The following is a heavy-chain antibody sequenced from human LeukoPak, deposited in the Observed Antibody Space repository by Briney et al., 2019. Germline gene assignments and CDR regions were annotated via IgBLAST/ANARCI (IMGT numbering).Heavy chain of an antibody. CDR2: INRSGSRT. D-gene: IGHD5-18*01. Sequence: GGSLRLSCAASGFTFSNHWMPWVRQAPGKGLMWVSRINRSGSRTDYADSVKGRFTISRDDAKNTLYLQLNSLRAEDTAVYFCARGGSDTAMAHDYWGQGTLVTVSS. CDR3: ARGGSDTAMAHDY. CDR1: GFTFSNHW. V-gene: IGHV3-74*01. J-gene: IGHJ4*02.